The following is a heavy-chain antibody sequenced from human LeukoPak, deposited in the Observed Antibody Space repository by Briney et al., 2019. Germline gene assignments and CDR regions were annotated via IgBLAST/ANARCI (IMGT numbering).Heavy chain of an antibody. Sequence: PGGSLRLSCEASGFTFSSYWMHWFRKAPGKGRVWVSRINNDGSSTSYADSVKGRFTISRDNAKNTLYLQMNSLRAEDTAVYYCARPTKEGSSWYWWFDPWGQGTLVTVSS. J-gene: IGHJ5*02. V-gene: IGHV3-74*01. CDR3: ARPTKEGSSWYWWFDP. CDR2: INNDGSST. D-gene: IGHD6-13*01. CDR1: GFTFSSYW.